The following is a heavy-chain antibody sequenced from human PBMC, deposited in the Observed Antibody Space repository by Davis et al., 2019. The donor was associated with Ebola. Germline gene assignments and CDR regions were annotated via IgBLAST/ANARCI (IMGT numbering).Heavy chain of an antibody. D-gene: IGHD1-26*01. Sequence: AASVKVSCKGSGYSFNSHGISWVRQAPGQGLEWMGWISAYNGNTNYAQKVQGRVTMTTDTSTGTAYLDLRSLRSDDTAVYYCARGHTYGRWDDWFDPWGQGTLVTVSS. V-gene: IGHV1-18*01. CDR3: ARGHTYGRWDDWFDP. CDR1: GYSFNSHG. CDR2: ISAYNGNT. J-gene: IGHJ5*02.